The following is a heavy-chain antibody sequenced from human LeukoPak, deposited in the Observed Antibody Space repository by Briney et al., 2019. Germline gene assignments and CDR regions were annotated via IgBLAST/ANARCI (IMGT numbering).Heavy chain of an antibody. V-gene: IGHV4-34*01. D-gene: IGHD2-2*01. CDR2: INHSGST. J-gene: IGHJ4*02. CDR3: ARVYCSSTSCQPTTFDY. CDR1: GFTFSSYS. Sequence: GSLRLSCAASGFTFSSYSMNWVRQPPGKGLEWIGEINHSGSTNYNPSLKSRVTISVDTSKNQFSLKLSSVTAADTAVYYCARVYCSSTSCQPTTFDYWGQGTLVTVSS.